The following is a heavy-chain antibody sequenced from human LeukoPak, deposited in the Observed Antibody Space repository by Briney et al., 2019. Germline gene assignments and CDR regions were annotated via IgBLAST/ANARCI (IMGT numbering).Heavy chain of an antibody. J-gene: IGHJ3*02. Sequence: GGSLRLSCAASGFTFTNYGLTWVRQVPGKGLQWVSSISGSGNSTYYADSVKGRFTISRDNSKNTLYLQMNSLRAEDTAVYYCARADVYYYDSSDDAFDIWGQGTMVTVSS. CDR3: ARADVYYYDSSDDAFDI. D-gene: IGHD3-22*01. CDR1: GFTFTNYG. V-gene: IGHV3-23*01. CDR2: ISGSGNST.